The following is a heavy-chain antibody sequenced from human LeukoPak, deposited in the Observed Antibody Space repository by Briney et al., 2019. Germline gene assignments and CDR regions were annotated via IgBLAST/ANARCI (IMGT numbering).Heavy chain of an antibody. CDR1: GFTFSNYA. D-gene: IGHD2-2*01. CDR3: ARLYCSSTSCRFDY. V-gene: IGHV3-64*01. J-gene: IGHJ4*02. Sequence: GGSLRLSCAASGFTFSNYAMHWVRQAPGKGLEYVAAISSNGGSTYYANSVKGRVTISRDNSKDTLHLQMGSLRAEDMAVYYCARLYCSSTSCRFDYWGQGTLVTVSS. CDR2: ISSNGGST.